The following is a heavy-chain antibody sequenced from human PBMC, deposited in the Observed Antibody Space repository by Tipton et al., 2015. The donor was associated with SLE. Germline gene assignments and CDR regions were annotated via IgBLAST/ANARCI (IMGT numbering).Heavy chain of an antibody. D-gene: IGHD3-3*01. J-gene: IGHJ5*02. V-gene: IGHV1-18*01. CDR1: GYTFNTFG. CDR3: ARDNVYFDLPYH. CDR2: ISGYNGNT. Sequence: QSGAEVKQPGSSVKVSCKTSGYTFNTFGISWVRQAPGQGLEWMGWISGYNGNTEYAQKFQGRITMTTDTSTSTAYMVLGSLRSDDTALYYCARDNVYFDLPYHWGQGSLVTVSS.